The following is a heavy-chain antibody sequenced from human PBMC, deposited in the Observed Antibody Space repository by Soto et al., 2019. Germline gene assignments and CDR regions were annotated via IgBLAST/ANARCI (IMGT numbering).Heavy chain of an antibody. CDR2: IYYSGST. D-gene: IGHD2-2*02. CDR3: ASSKSQLLYDY. Sequence: ASETLSLTCTVSGGSISSGGYYWSWIRQHPGKGLEWIGYIYYSGSTYYNPSLKSRVTISVDTSKNQFSLKLSSVTAADTAVYYCASSKSQLLYDYWGQGTLVTVSS. CDR1: GGSISSGGYY. V-gene: IGHV4-31*03. J-gene: IGHJ4*02.